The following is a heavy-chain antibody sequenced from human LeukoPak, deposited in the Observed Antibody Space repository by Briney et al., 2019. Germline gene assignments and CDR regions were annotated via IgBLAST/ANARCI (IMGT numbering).Heavy chain of an antibody. Sequence: GGSLRLSCAASGFTFSSYSMNWVRQAPGEGLEWVSYISTSGNTVYYADSVKGRFTISRDNAKNSLYLQMNSLRDEDTAVYYCARNAIWGQGTLVTVSS. CDR3: ARNAI. CDR1: GFTFSSYS. CDR2: ISTSGNTV. D-gene: IGHD1-1*01. J-gene: IGHJ4*02. V-gene: IGHV3-48*02.